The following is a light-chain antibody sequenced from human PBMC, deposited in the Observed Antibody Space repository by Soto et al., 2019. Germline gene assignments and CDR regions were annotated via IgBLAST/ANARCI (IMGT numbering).Light chain of an antibody. CDR1: SSDIGLYNR. J-gene: IGLJ2*01. V-gene: IGLV2-8*01. CDR2: DVS. Sequence: QSALTQPPSASGSPGQSIAISCTGTSSDIGLYNRVSWYQQHPGKVPKLVIYDVSQRPSGVPDRFSGSKSGNTASLTVSGLQADDEADYYCTSYAGSDHFVVFGGRTKLTVL. CDR3: TSYAGSDHFVV.